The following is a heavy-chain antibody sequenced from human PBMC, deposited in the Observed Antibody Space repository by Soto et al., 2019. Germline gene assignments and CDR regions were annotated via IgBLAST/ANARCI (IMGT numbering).Heavy chain of an antibody. V-gene: IGHV3-23*01. D-gene: IGHD6-13*01. CDR2: ISGSGGST. J-gene: IGHJ4*02. CDR1: AFTFSSYA. Sequence: EVQLLESGGGLVQPGGSLRLSCAASAFTFSSYAMSWVRQAPGKGLEWVSAISGSGGSTYYADSVKGRFTISRDNSKNTLYLQMNSLRAEDTAVYYCAKRLSLRIAAADQLWGQGTLVTVSS. CDR3: AKRLSLRIAAADQL.